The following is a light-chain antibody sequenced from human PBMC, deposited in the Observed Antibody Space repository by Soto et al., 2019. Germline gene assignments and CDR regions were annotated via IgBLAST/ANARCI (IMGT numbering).Light chain of an antibody. CDR2: LGS. CDR1: QSLLHSNGYNY. CDR3: MQALQTHT. V-gene: IGKV2-28*01. Sequence: DIVMTQSPLSLPVTPGEPASISCRSSQSLLHSNGYNYLNWYLQKPVQSPQLLIYLGSNRDSGVPGRFSGSGSGTDFTLKISRVEAEDVGVYYCMQALQTHTFGQGTKLEIK. J-gene: IGKJ2*01.